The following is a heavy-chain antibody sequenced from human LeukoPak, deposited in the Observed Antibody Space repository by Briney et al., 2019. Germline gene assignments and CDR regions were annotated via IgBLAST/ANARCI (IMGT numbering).Heavy chain of an antibody. CDR3: ARAYCSSTSCPTDYYYYYMDV. CDR2: IYHSGST. D-gene: IGHD2-2*01. V-gene: IGHV4-30-2*01. CDR1: GGSISSGGYY. J-gene: IGHJ6*03. Sequence: SQTLSLTCTGSGGSISSGGYYWSWIRQPPGKGLEWIGYIYHSGSTYYNPSLKSRVTISVDRSKNQFSLKLSSVTAADTAVYYCARAYCSSTSCPTDYYYYYMDVWGKGTTVTVSS.